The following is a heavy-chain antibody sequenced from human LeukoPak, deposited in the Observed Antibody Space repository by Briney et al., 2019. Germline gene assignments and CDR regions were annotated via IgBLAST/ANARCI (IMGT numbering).Heavy chain of an antibody. J-gene: IGHJ4*02. D-gene: IGHD5-18*01. V-gene: IGHV3-11*01. CDR2: IGSAGTTI. CDR3: VRDFGYSYGLDY. Sequence: GSLRLSCAASGFTFSDSFMNWVRQAPGKGLQFVSSIGSAGTTIYYAGSVKGRFSISRDNAKNSLYLQMNSLRAEDTAVYYCVRDFGYSYGLDYWGQGTLVTVSS. CDR1: GFTFSDSF.